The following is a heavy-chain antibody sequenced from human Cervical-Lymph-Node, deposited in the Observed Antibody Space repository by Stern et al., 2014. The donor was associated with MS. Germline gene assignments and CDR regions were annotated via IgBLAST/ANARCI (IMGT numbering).Heavy chain of an antibody. CDR2: INPKTGTT. D-gene: IGHD3-9*01. Sequence: VQLVEFGAEVTKPGASVRVSCRPSGYTFTDSFIHWVRQAPGQGLEWLGRINPKTGTTNSPQKFQGRITMTRDTSISTAYMELKRLTYDDTAVYYCAREGRFFDWLSHWGQGAQVTVSS. J-gene: IGHJ4*01. V-gene: IGHV1-2*06. CDR3: AREGRFFDWLSH. CDR1: GYTFTDSF.